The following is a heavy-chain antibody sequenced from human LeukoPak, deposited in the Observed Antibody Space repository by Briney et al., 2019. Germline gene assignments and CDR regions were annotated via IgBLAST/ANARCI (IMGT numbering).Heavy chain of an antibody. V-gene: IGHV1-2*02. CDR3: ARGQDSSSWYAEDWFDP. D-gene: IGHD6-13*01. J-gene: IGHJ5*02. CDR1: GYSFTVYY. Sequence: ASVKVSCKASGYSFTVYYMHWVRQVPGQGLEWMGWINPSSGGTKFAQKLQGRVTMTTDTSTSTAYMELRSLRSDDTAVYYCARGQDSSSWYAEDWFDPWGQGTLVTVSS. CDR2: INPSSGGT.